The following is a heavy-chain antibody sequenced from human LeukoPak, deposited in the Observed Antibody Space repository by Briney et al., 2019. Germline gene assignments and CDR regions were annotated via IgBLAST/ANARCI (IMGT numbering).Heavy chain of an antibody. J-gene: IGHJ4*02. V-gene: IGHV4-39*07. CDR2: IYYSGST. Sequence: SETLSLTCTVSGGSISSSSYYWGWIRQPPGKGLEWIGSIYYSGSTYYNPSLKSRVTISVDTSKNQFSLKLSSVTAADTAVYYCARGVGLLGYWGQGTLVTVSS. CDR1: GGSISSSSYY. CDR3: ARGVGLLGY. D-gene: IGHD3-22*01.